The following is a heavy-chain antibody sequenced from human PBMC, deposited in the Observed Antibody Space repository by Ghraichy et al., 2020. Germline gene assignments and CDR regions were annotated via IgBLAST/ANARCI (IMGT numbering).Heavy chain of an antibody. CDR3: ARLRLNWFDP. CDR2: IIPIFGTA. V-gene: IGHV1-69*13. D-gene: IGHD5-12*01. CDR1: GGTFSSYA. Sequence: SVKVSCKASGGTFSSYAISWVRQAPGQGLEWMGGIIPIFGTANYAQKFQGRVTITADESTSTAYMELNSLRSEDTAVYYCARLRLNWFDPWGQGTLVTVSS. J-gene: IGHJ5*02.